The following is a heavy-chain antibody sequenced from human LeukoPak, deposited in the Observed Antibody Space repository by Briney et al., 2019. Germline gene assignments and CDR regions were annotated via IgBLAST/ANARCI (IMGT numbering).Heavy chain of an antibody. CDR1: GYTFTSYG. Sequence: ASVKVSCKASGYTFTSYGISWVRQAPGQGLEWMGYIGPHNTAKNSAEKFQGRGTLTRDTSMSTVYMELSGLTSDDTAVYYCAREGTGVLTKDFDSWGQGTLVTVSS. CDR3: AREGTGVLTKDFDS. V-gene: IGHV1-18*01. D-gene: IGHD2-8*02. CDR2: IGPHNTAK. J-gene: IGHJ4*02.